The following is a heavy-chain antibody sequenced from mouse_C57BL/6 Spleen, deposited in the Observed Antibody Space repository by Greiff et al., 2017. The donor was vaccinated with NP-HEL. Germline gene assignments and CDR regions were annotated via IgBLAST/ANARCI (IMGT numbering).Heavy chain of an antibody. D-gene: IGHD3-2*02. J-gene: IGHJ2*01. CDR2: INPSNGGT. CDR1: GYTFTSYW. V-gene: IGHV1-53*01. CDR3: ARESSGYVGYFDY. Sequence: VQLQQPGTELVKPGASVKLSCKASGYTFTSYWMHWVKQRPGQGLEWIGNINPSNGGTNYNEKFKSKATLTVDKSSSTAYMQLSSLTSEDSAVYYCARESSGYVGYFDYWGQGTTLTVSS.